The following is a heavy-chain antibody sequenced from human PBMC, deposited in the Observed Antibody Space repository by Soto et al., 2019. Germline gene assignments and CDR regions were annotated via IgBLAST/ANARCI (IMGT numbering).Heavy chain of an antibody. Sequence: ETLSLTCTVSGGSGSGYYWSWIRQPPGKGLEWIGYIYYSGSTNYNPSLKSRVTISVDTSKNQFSLKLSSVTAADTAVYYCARAPRGNYGYPSYFDYWGQGTLVTVSS. CDR1: GGSGSGYY. CDR3: ARAPRGNYGYPSYFDY. J-gene: IGHJ4*02. D-gene: IGHD3-10*01. CDR2: IYYSGST. V-gene: IGHV4-59*02.